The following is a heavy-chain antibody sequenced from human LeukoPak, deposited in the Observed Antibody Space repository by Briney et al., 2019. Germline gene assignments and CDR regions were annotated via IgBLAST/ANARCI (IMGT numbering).Heavy chain of an antibody. D-gene: IGHD3-10*01. V-gene: IGHV3-48*03. CDR3: ARAAWFGELMT. CDR2: ISSSGSTI. J-gene: IGHJ5*02. Sequence: GGSLRLSCAASGFTFSSYEMNWVRQAPGKGLEWVSYISSSGSTIYYADSVKGRFTISRDNAKNSLYLQMNSLRAEDTAVYYCARAAWFGELMTWGQGTLVTVSS. CDR1: GFTFSSYE.